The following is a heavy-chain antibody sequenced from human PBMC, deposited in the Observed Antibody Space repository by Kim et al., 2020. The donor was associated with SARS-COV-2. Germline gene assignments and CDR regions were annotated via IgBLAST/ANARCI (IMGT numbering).Heavy chain of an antibody. CDR2: ISYDGSNK. CDR1: GFTFSSYG. CDR3: ANKFGELFDY. V-gene: IGHV3-30*18. D-gene: IGHD3-10*01. J-gene: IGHJ4*02. Sequence: GGSLRLSCAASGFTFSSYGMHWVRQAPGKGLEWVAVISYDGSNKYYADSVKGRFTISRDNSKNTLYLQMNSLRAEDTAVYYCANKFGELFDYWGQGTLVTVSS.